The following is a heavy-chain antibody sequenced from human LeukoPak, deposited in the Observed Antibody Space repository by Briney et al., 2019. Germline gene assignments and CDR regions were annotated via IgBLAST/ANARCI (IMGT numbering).Heavy chain of an antibody. D-gene: IGHD3-9*01. V-gene: IGHV3-30-3*01. J-gene: IGHJ4*02. Sequence: GSLRLSCAASGFTFSSYAMHWVRQAPGKGLEWVAVISYDGSNKYYADSVKGRFTISRDNSKDTLYLQMNSLRAEDTAVYYCARDRGDYDILTGYYYRTGYFDYWGQGTLVTVSS. CDR2: ISYDGSNK. CDR1: GFTFSSYA. CDR3: ARDRGDYDILTGYYYRTGYFDY.